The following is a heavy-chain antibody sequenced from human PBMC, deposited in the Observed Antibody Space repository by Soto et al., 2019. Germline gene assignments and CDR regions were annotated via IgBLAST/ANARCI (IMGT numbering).Heavy chain of an antibody. CDR1: GFTFSSYA. D-gene: IGHD3-3*01. J-gene: IGHJ5*02. V-gene: IGHV3-23*01. Sequence: PGGSLRLSCAASGFTFSSYAMSWVRQAPGKGLEWVSAISGSGGSTYYADSVKGRFTISRDNSKNTLYLQMNSLRAEDTAVYYCSTSIYDFWSGSPRSTWFDPWGQGTLVTVSS. CDR3: STSIYDFWSGSPRSTWFDP. CDR2: ISGSGGST.